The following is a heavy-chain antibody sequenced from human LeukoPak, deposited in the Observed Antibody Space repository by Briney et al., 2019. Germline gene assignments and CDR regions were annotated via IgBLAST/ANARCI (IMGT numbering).Heavy chain of an antibody. CDR1: GFTFTDFY. CDR2: ISRSSTDT. V-gene: IGHV3-11*06. CDR3: ARKTYYYDSGSYSKSYYFDY. J-gene: IGHJ4*02. Sequence: GGSLRLSCAVSGFTFTDFYMSWIRQAPGKGLEWLSDISRSSTDTNYADSVKGRFTISRDNAKNSLFLQLNSLRAEDTAVYYCARKTYYYDSGSYSKSYYFDYWGQGTLVTVSS. D-gene: IGHD3-10*01.